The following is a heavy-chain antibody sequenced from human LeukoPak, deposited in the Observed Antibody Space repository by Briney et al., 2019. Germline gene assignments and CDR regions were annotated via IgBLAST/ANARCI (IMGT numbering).Heavy chain of an antibody. CDR1: GGTFSSYA. D-gene: IGHD6-19*01. Sequence: SVKVSCKASGGTFSSYAIIWVRQAPGQGLEWMGRIIPILGIANYAQKFQGRVTITADKSTSTAYMELSSLRSEATAVYSCARSLIAVAGYYGMDVWGQGTTVTVSS. V-gene: IGHV1-69*04. J-gene: IGHJ6*02. CDR2: IIPILGIA. CDR3: ARSLIAVAGYYGMDV.